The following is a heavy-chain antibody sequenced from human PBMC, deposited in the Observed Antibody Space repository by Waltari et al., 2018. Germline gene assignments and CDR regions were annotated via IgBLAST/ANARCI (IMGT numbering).Heavy chain of an antibody. CDR2: SNHSVGI. J-gene: IGHJ6*02. CDR3: AREAVMITFGGVIVLYYYYGMDV. Sequence: QVQLQQWGAGLLKPSETLSLTCAVYGGSFSGSYWSWIRPPPGKGLAWIGESNHSVGINNNPSRNSRVTVSVETSKNQFSCKLSSVTAADTALYYCAREAVMITFGGVIVLYYYYGMDVWGQGTTVTVSS. CDR1: GGSFSGSY. V-gene: IGHV4-34*01. D-gene: IGHD3-16*02.